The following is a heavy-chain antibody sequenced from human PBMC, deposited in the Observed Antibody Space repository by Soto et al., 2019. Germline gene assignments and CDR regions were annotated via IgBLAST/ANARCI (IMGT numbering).Heavy chain of an antibody. V-gene: IGHV1-46*03. CDR2: INPFDGSR. CDR3: SRVDPGETSPFGL. J-gene: IGHJ4*01. Sequence: ASVKVSCKASGYIFTSYYLHWVRQAPGQGLEWMGWINPFDGSRMFAQSFQGRVTFTRDTSTSTVYMELSGLRSDATAVYYCSRVDPGETSPFGLWGQGNLGTVS. D-gene: IGHD3-10*01. CDR1: GYIFTSYY.